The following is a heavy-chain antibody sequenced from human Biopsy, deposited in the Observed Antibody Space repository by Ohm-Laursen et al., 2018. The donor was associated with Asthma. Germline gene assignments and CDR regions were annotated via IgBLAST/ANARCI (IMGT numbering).Heavy chain of an antibody. CDR3: ARGDSSGWSHYYFDY. J-gene: IGHJ4*02. D-gene: IGHD6-19*01. CDR2: IYSGGAS. Sequence: SLRLSCAASGFTVSRDHMFWVRQAPGKGLEWVSVIYSGGASHTADSVRGRLTISRDFSKNTLHLQMHSLRVEDTAVCYCARGDSSGWSHYYFDYWGQGTLVTVSS. CDR1: GFTVSRDH. V-gene: IGHV3-53*01.